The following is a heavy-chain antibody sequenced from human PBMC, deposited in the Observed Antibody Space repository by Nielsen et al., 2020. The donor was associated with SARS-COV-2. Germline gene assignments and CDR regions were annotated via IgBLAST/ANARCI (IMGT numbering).Heavy chain of an antibody. CDR1: GFTFSSYA. J-gene: IGHJ4*02. D-gene: IGHD2-15*01. Sequence: GESLKISCAASGFTFSSYAMHWVRQAPGKGLEWVAVILYDGSNKYYADSVKGRFTISRDNSKNTLYLQMNSLRAEDTAVYYCARRVVVAAIDYWGQGTLVTVSS. CDR2: ILYDGSNK. CDR3: ARRVVVAAIDY. V-gene: IGHV3-30-3*01.